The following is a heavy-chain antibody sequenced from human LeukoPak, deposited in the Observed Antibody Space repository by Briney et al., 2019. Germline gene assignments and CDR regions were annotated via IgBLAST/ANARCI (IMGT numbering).Heavy chain of an antibody. CDR3: AREGNGVVVPAAPDAFDI. D-gene: IGHD2-2*01. J-gene: IGHJ3*02. CDR2: IWYDGSNK. CDR1: GFTFSSYG. V-gene: IGHV3-33*01. Sequence: GRSLRLSCAASGFTFSSYGMHRVRQAPGKGLEWVAVIWYDGSNKYYADSVKGRFTISRDNSKNTLYLQMNSLRAEDTAVYYCAREGNGVVVPAAPDAFDIWGQGTMVTVSS.